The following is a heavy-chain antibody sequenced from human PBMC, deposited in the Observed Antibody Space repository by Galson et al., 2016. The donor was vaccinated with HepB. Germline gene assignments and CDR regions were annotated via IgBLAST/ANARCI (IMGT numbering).Heavy chain of an antibody. Sequence: SVKVSCKASGYTFTKYYMHWVRQAPGQGLEWMGGTIPFFGTRNYAQNFQGRVTITADESANTAHMELSGLRSEDTAVYYCARISSAGHRYTGYGALDYWGPGTLVTVSS. CDR1: GYTFTKYY. CDR3: ARISSAGHRYTGYGALDY. V-gene: IGHV1-69*13. J-gene: IGHJ4*02. CDR2: TIPFFGTR. D-gene: IGHD5-12*01.